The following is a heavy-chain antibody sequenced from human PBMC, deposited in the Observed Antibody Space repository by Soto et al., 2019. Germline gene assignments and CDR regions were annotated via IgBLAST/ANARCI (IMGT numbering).Heavy chain of an antibody. V-gene: IGHV4-39*01. Sequence: QLQLQESGPGLVKSSETLSLTCTVSGGSISSSYYYWGWIRQPPGEGLEWIVSISYNGNTYWNPSLKSRVRRSVDTSNIQFSLKLASVTAADTAMYDCVGRKREEDCSAGSCYFTLWGQGTQLIVSS. J-gene: IGHJ4*02. CDR2: ISYNGNT. CDR3: VGRKREEDCSAGSCYFTL. CDR1: GGSISSSYYY. D-gene: IGHD2-15*01.